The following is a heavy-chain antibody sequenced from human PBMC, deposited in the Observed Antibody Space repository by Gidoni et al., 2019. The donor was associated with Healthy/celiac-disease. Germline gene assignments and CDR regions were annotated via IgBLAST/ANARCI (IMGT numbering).Heavy chain of an antibody. Sequence: EVQLLESGGGLVQPGGSLRLSCAASGFTFSSYAMSWVRQAPGKGLEWVSAISGSGGSTYYADSVKGRFTISRDNSKNTLYLQMNSLRAEDTAVYYCAKDLRPIRYFDWLLSPNIDYWGQGTLVTVSS. V-gene: IGHV3-23*01. J-gene: IGHJ4*02. CDR3: AKDLRPIRYFDWLLSPNIDY. CDR1: GFTFSSYA. CDR2: ISGSGGST. D-gene: IGHD3-9*01.